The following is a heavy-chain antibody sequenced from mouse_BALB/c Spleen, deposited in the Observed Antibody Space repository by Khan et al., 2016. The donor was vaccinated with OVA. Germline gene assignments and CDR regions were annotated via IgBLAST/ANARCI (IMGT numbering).Heavy chain of an antibody. CDR2: ISYSGST. V-gene: IGHV3-2*02. Sequence: QLEESGPGLVKPSQSLSLTCTVTGYSITSDYAWNWIRQFRGNKLEWMGNISYSGSTSYTPSLKSRISITRDKSKNKLFLQLTSVTTEDTATYCCAGGRAYWGQGTPLTVSA. CDR3: AGGRAY. CDR1: GYSITSDYA. J-gene: IGHJ3*01. D-gene: IGHD3-3*01.